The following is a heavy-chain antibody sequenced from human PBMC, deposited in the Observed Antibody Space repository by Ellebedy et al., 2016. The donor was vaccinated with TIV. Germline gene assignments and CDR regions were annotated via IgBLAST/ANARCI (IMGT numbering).Heavy chain of an antibody. Sequence: GGSLRLSXVGFGFTFSDSVMHWVRQDPGKGLDWVAGISVDGRAVHYPDSVKGRFTISRDNAQNTVYLQMNSLRLEDTAVYYCVRGWYSSGHCDVFAIWGQGTIVTVSS. CDR2: ISVDGRAV. CDR3: VRGWYSSGHCDVFAI. J-gene: IGHJ3*02. CDR1: GFTFSDSV. D-gene: IGHD6-19*01. V-gene: IGHV3-30*03.